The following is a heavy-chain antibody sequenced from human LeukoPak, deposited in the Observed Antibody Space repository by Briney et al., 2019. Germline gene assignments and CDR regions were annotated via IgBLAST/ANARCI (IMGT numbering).Heavy chain of an antibody. CDR2: ISGSGGST. J-gene: IGHJ6*02. Sequence: GGSLRLSCVSSGFSFSNYAMSWVRQAPGKGLEWVSSISGSGGSTHYADSVKGRFTISRDNSKNTLYLQMNSLRAEDTAIYYCALVGDYYGMDVWGQGTTVTVSS. D-gene: IGHD3-10*01. CDR1: GFSFSNYA. CDR3: ALVGDYYGMDV. V-gene: IGHV3-23*01.